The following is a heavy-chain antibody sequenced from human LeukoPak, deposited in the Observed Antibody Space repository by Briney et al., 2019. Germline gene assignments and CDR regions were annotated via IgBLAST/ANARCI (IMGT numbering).Heavy chain of an antibody. CDR3: ARDPADPNCSSTSCYALFDP. CDR1: GYTFTSYG. J-gene: IGHJ5*02. Sequence: ASVKVSCKASGYTFTSYGISWVRQAPGQGLEWMGWISAYNGNTNYAQKLQGRVTMTTDTSTSTAYMELRSLRSDDTAVYYCARDPADPNCSSTSCYALFDPWGQGTLSPSPQ. CDR2: ISAYNGNT. D-gene: IGHD2-2*01. V-gene: IGHV1-18*01.